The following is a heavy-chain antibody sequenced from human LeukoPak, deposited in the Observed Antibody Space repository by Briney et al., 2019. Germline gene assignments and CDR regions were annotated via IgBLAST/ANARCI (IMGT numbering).Heavy chain of an antibody. Sequence: SETLSLTWTVSGGSISRYYWRWIRQPAGKGLEWIGRIYTSGGTNYNPSLKSRVTISIDTSKNQFSLKLNSVTAADTAVYYCARDRGCSYAFDYWGQGTLVTVSS. CDR3: ARDRGCSYAFDY. J-gene: IGHJ4*02. D-gene: IGHD5-18*01. CDR1: GGSISRYY. CDR2: IYTSGGT. V-gene: IGHV4-4*07.